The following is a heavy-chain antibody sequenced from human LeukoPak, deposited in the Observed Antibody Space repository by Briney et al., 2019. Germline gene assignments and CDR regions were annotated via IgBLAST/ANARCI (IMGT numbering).Heavy chain of an antibody. CDR1: GFIFSSYE. J-gene: IGHJ4*02. CDR2: ISSSGSTI. Sequence: GGSLRLSCAASGFIFSSYEMNWVRQAPGKGLEWVSYISSSGSTIYYADSVKGRFTISRDNAKNSLYLQMNSLRAEDTAVYYCARGKIVVLDYWGQGTPVTVSS. V-gene: IGHV3-48*03. CDR3: ARGKIVVLDY. D-gene: IGHD3-22*01.